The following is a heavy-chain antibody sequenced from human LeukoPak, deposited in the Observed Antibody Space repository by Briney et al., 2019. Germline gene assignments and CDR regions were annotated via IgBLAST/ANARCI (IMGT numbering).Heavy chain of an antibody. CDR1: GFTFSSYG. V-gene: IGHV3-30*02. Sequence: GGSLRLSCAASGFTFSSYGMHWVRQAPGKGLEWVAFIRYDGSNKYYADSVKGQFTISRDNSKNTLYLQMNSLRAEDTAVYYCAKGPGSYWTDAFDIWGQGTMVTVSS. J-gene: IGHJ3*02. CDR2: IRYDGSNK. D-gene: IGHD1-26*01. CDR3: AKGPGSYWTDAFDI.